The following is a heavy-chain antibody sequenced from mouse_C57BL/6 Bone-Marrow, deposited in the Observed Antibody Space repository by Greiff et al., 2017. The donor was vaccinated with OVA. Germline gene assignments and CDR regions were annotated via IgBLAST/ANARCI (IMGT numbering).Heavy chain of an antibody. D-gene: IGHD1-1*01. CDR2: IDPANDNT. Sequence: VQLQQSVAELVRPGASVKLSCTASGFNIKNTYMHWVKQRPEQGLEWIGRIDPANDNTKYAPKFQGKATMTADTSSNTAYLQLSSLSSEDTAVYCCARGNFDSSVYALDYWGQGTSVTVSS. CDR3: ARGNFDSSVYALDY. V-gene: IGHV14-3*01. CDR1: GFNIKNTY. J-gene: IGHJ4*01.